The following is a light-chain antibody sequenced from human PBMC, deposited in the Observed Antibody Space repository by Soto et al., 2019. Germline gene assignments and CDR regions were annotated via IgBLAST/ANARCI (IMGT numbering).Light chain of an antibody. V-gene: IGLV1-44*01. CDR2: RDD. CDR3: ASWDDSRDAGVV. Sequence: QSVLTQPPSVSGTPGQRVTISCSGSDSNIGSKTVSWYQQLPGTAPKLLIHRDDQRPSWVPDRFSASRSDTSATLAVSGLQSEDEADYYCASWDDSRDAGVVFGGGTKLTVL. J-gene: IGLJ2*01. CDR1: DSNIGSKT.